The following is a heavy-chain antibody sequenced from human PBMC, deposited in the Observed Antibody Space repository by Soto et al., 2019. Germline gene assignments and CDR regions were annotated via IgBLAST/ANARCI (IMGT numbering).Heavy chain of an antibody. Sequence: GGSLRLSCAASGFTFSSYAMHWVRQAPGKGLEWVAVISYDGSNKYYAESVKGRFTISRDNSKNTLYLQMNSLRAEDTAVYYRARDPMVRGVYYYYGMDVWGQGTTVTVSS. CDR3: ARDPMVRGVYYYYGMDV. CDR1: GFTFSSYA. J-gene: IGHJ6*02. V-gene: IGHV3-30-3*01. CDR2: ISYDGSNK. D-gene: IGHD3-10*01.